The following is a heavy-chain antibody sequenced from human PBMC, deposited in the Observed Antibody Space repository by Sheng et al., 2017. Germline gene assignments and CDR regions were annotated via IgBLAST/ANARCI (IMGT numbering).Heavy chain of an antibody. V-gene: IGHV3-7*04. CDR1: NFAFGSYW. D-gene: IGHD6-19*01. J-gene: IGHJ4*02. CDR3: ARGSSGWYPLYHFDN. Sequence: VESGGGLVKPGGSLRLSCAGSNFAFGSYWMSWVRQAPGKGLEWVANIRQDESERYYLDSVKGRFTISRDNGRNSLYLEMKSVTPEDTGVYFCARGSSGWYPLYHFDNWGPGTLVAVSS. CDR2: IRQDESER.